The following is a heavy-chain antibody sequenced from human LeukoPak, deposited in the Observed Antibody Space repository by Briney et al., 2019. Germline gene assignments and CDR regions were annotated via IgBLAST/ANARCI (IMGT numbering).Heavy chain of an antibody. Sequence: PSETLSLTCTVSGGSISSYYWSWIRQPPGKGLEWIGYIYYSGSTNYNPSLKSRVTISVDTSKNQFSLKLSSVTAADTAVYYCARGHSGSYYYYFDYWGQGTLVTVSS. D-gene: IGHD1-26*01. CDR3: ARGHSGSYYYYFDY. J-gene: IGHJ4*02. CDR1: GGSISSYY. CDR2: IYYSGST. V-gene: IGHV4-59*08.